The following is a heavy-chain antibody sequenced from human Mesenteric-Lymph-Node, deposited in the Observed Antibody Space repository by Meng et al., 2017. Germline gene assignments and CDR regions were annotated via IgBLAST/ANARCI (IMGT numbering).Heavy chain of an antibody. CDR2: IDPNSGVT. CDR3: VRDEDISAAGKLFGDY. J-gene: IGHJ4*02. CDR1: GYTFTAYY. V-gene: IGHV1-2*06. Sequence: QVQLVQDGAGGGKPGASVKVSCTPSGYTFTAYYIHWVRQAPGQGLDWMGRIDPNSGVTEYAQKFQGRVTVTGDTSISTAYMELSRLRSDDTAIYYCVRDEDISAAGKLFGDYWGQGTLVTVSS. D-gene: IGHD6-13*01.